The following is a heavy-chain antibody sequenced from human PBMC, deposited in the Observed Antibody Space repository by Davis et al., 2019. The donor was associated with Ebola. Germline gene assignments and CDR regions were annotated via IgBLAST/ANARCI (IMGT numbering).Heavy chain of an antibody. J-gene: IGHJ6*02. D-gene: IGHD2-2*01. Sequence: SETLSLTCAVYGGSFSGYYWSWIRQPPGKGLEWIGSIYYSGSTYYNPSLKSRVTISVDTSKNQFSLKLSSVTAADTAVYYCARPRYCSSTSCYSYYYGMDVWGQGTTVTVSS. CDR2: IYYSGST. CDR1: GGSFSGYY. V-gene: IGHV4-34*01. CDR3: ARPRYCSSTSCYSYYYGMDV.